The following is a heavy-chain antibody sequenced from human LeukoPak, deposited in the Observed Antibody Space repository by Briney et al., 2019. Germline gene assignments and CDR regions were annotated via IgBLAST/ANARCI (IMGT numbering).Heavy chain of an antibody. Sequence: NPSETLSLTCTVSGGSISSSSYYWGWIRQPPGKGLEWIGSIYYSGSTYYNPSLKSRVTISVDTSKNQFSLKLSSVTAADTAVYYCAREGRYNYYDSSGYYHEYFQHWGQGTLVTVSS. CDR3: AREGRYNYYDSSGYYHEYFQH. CDR1: GGSISSSSYY. J-gene: IGHJ1*01. V-gene: IGHV4-39*07. D-gene: IGHD3-22*01. CDR2: IYYSGST.